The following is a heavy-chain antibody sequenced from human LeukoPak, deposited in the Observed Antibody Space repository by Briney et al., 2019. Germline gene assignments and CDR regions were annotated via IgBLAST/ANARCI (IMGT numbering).Heavy chain of an antibody. CDR2: VWYDGSGK. D-gene: IGHD3-16*01. CDR3: ARGAGFMIED. V-gene: IGHV3-33*01. J-gene: IGHJ4*02. CDR1: GFTFSSYS. Sequence: GGSLRLSCTASGFTFSSYSMHWVRQAPGKGLEWVAVVWYDGSGKYYADSVKGRFTISRDNSKNSLYLQMDSLRAEDTAVYYCARGAGFMIEDWGQGTLVTVSS.